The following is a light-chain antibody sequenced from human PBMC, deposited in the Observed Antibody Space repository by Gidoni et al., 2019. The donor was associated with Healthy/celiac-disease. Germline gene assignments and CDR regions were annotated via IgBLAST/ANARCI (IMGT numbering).Light chain of an antibody. Sequence: IQMTQSPSSLSASVGDRVTITCRPSQSISSYLNWYQQKPGKAPKLLIYAASSLQSGVPSRFSGSGSGTDFTLTISSLQPEDFATYYCQQSYSTPRTFXXXTRLEIK. CDR3: QQSYSTPRT. CDR2: AAS. V-gene: IGKV1-39*01. CDR1: QSISSY. J-gene: IGKJ5*01.